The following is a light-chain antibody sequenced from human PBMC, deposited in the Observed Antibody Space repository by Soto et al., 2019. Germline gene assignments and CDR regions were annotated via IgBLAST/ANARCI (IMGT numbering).Light chain of an antibody. V-gene: IGKV3-20*01. CDR2: GAS. CDR1: QSVSSSY. J-gene: IGKJ5*01. CDR3: QQYGSSLIT. Sequence: ESVLTQSPGTLSLSPGERATLSCRASQSVSSSYLAWYQQKPGQAPRLLFYGASSRATGIPDRFSASGSGTDFTLTISGLEPEYFAVYYCQQYGSSLITFGQGTRLEIK.